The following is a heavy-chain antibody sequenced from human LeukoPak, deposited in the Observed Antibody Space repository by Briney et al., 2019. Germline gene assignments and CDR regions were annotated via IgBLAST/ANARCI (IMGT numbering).Heavy chain of an antibody. V-gene: IGHV3-30*18. CDR1: GFTFDDYG. CDR3: AKDRLIYYYDSSGLFDY. J-gene: IGHJ4*02. Sequence: GGSLRLSCAASGFTFDDYGMSWVRQAPGKGLEWVAVISYDGSNKYYADSVKGRFTISRDNSKNTLYLQMNSLRAEDTAVYYCAKDRLIYYYDSSGLFDYWGQGTLVTVSS. D-gene: IGHD3-22*01. CDR2: ISYDGSNK.